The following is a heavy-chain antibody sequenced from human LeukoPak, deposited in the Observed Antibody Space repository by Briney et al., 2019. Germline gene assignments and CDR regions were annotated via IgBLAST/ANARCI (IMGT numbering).Heavy chain of an antibody. V-gene: IGHV3-23*01. CDR1: KFTVSTYG. D-gene: IGHD5-18*01. J-gene: IGHJ4*02. Sequence: QPGESLRLSCAASKFTVSTYGMTWVRQAPGRGLEWVSSISGGGINTYYADSVKGRFTISRDNSKGTLYLQMNSLRVEDTAVYYCARGLQQFDYWGQGTLVTVSS. CDR3: ARGLQQFDY. CDR2: ISGGGINT.